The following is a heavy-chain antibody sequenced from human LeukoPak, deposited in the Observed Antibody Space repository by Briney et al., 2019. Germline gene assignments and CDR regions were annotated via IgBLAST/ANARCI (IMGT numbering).Heavy chain of an antibody. D-gene: IGHD4-17*01. Sequence: SQTLSLTCTVSGGSFSSDYWSWIRQSPGKGLEWIGYISYSGETKYSPSLKSRVTMSGDRSKNTFSLRMTSVTAADTAVYFCAKSHPAVTTTDWYFDLWGRGTLVTISS. V-gene: IGHV4-59*03. CDR1: GGSFSSDY. CDR3: AKSHPAVTTTDWYFDL. CDR2: ISYSGET. J-gene: IGHJ2*01.